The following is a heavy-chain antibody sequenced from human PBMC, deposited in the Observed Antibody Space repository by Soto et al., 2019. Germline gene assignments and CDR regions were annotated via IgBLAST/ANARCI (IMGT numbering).Heavy chain of an antibody. J-gene: IGHJ4*02. V-gene: IGHV1-24*01. CDR3: ATDRSPPGTIFGVAEYYFDY. CDR1: GYTLTELS. Sequence: GASVKVSCKVSGYTLTELSMHWVRQAPGKGLEWMGGFDPEDGETIYAQKFQGRVTMTEDTSTDTAYMELSSLRSEDTAVYYCATDRSPPGTIFGVAEYYFDYWGQGTLVTVSS. CDR2: FDPEDGET. D-gene: IGHD3-3*01.